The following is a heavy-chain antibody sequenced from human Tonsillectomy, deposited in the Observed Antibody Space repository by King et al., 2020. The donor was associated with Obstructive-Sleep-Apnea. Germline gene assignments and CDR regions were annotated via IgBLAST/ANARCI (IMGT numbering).Heavy chain of an antibody. CDR3: ASGRGSWHGMDV. J-gene: IGHJ6*02. Sequence: VQLVESGAEVKEPGASVKVSCKASGYSFTTYYMYWVRQAPGQGLEWMGIINPSGGSTSYAQKFQGRVTMTRDTSTSTVYMDLSSLRSEDTAVYYCASGRGSWHGMDVWGQGTTVTVSS. V-gene: IGHV1-46*03. D-gene: IGHD6-13*01. CDR1: GYSFTTYY. CDR2: INPSGGST.